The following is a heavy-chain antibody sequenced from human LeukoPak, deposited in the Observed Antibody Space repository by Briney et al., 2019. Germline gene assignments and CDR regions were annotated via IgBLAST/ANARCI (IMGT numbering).Heavy chain of an antibody. Sequence: PGGSLRLSCAASGFTFSSYAMSWIRQPPGKGLEWIGEINHSGSTNYNPSLKSRVTISVDTSKNQFSLKLSSVTAADTAVYYCARGSGLLDYWGQGTLVTVSS. V-gene: IGHV4-34*01. D-gene: IGHD6-25*01. CDR2: INHSGST. CDR3: ARGSGLLDY. CDR1: GFTFSSYA. J-gene: IGHJ4*02.